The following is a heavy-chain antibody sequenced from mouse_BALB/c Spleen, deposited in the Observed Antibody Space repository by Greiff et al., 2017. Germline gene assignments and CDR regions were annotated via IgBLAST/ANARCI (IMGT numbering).Heavy chain of an antibody. Sequence: VKVVESGAELARPGASVKMSCKASGYTFTSYTMHWVKQRPGQGLEWIGYINPSSGYTNYNQKFKDKATLTADKSSSTAYMQLSSLTSEDSAVYYCARYGSSPYAMDYWGQGTSVTVSS. V-gene: IGHV1-4*01. J-gene: IGHJ4*01. CDR2: INPSSGYT. CDR1: GYTFTSYT. CDR3: ARYGSSPYAMDY. D-gene: IGHD1-1*01.